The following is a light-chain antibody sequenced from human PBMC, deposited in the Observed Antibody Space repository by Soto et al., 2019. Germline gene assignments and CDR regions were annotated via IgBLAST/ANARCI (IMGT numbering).Light chain of an antibody. CDR2: GAS. CDR1: QSVSSN. Sequence: DIVMTQSPATLSVSPGERATLSCRASQSVSSNLAWYQQKPGQAPRLLIYGASTRATGVPARFSGSGSGTEFTLTISSMQSEDVAVYYCQQYNNWPPLTFGGGTKVEI. CDR3: QQYNNWPPLT. J-gene: IGKJ4*01. V-gene: IGKV3-15*01.